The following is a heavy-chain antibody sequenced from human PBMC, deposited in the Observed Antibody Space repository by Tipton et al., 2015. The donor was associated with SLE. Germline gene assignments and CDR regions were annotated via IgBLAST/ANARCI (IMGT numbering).Heavy chain of an antibody. D-gene: IGHD3-9*01. CDR1: GGSFSGYY. J-gene: IGHJ4*02. CDR3: ARGTSSDILTGPFDS. CDR2: INHSGST. Sequence: TLSLTCAVYGGSFSGYYWSWIRQPPGKGLEWIGEINHSGSTTYNPSLKSQVTISIDMSKNQFSLKLRSVTAADTAVYYCARGTSSDILTGPFDSWGKGTPVTVSS. V-gene: IGHV4-34*01.